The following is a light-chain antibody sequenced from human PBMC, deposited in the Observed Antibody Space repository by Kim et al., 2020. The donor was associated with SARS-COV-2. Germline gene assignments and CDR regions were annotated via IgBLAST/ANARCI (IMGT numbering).Light chain of an antibody. J-gene: IGLJ3*02. CDR2: GVN. Sequence: QSALTQPASVSGSPGQSITISCTGTSSDVGSYNLVSWYQQHPGKAPKLMIYGVNKRPSGVSVRFSGSKSDNTASLTISGLQAEDEADYYCCSYAGGNTWVFGGGTQLTVL. CDR3: CSYAGGNTWV. V-gene: IGLV2-23*02. CDR1: SSDVGSYNL.